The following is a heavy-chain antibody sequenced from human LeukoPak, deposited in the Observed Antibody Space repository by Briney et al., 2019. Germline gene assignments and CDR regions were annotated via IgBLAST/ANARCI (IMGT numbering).Heavy chain of an antibody. CDR1: GFTFSSYS. CDR2: ISSSSSYI. Sequence: PGGSLRLSCAASGFTFSSYSMNWVRQAPGKGLEWVSSISSSSSYIYYADSVEGRFTISRDNAKNSLYLQMNSLRAEDTAVYYCASRTSGYAFDIWGQGTMVTVSS. J-gene: IGHJ3*02. CDR3: ASRTSGYAFDI. V-gene: IGHV3-21*01. D-gene: IGHD1/OR15-1a*01.